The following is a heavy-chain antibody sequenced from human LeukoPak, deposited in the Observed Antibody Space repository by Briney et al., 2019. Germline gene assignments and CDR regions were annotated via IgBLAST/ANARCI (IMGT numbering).Heavy chain of an antibody. J-gene: IGHJ4*02. Sequence: GGSLRLSCAASGFTFSSYEMNWVRQAPGKGLEWVSYISSSGTTIYYADSVKGRFTISRDNVKDSLYLQMNSLRAEETAVYYCARHLSYGSGSYYNFGYWGQGTLVTVSS. CDR3: ARHLSYGSGSYYNFGY. CDR1: GFTFSSYE. V-gene: IGHV3-48*03. D-gene: IGHD3-10*01. CDR2: ISSSGTTI.